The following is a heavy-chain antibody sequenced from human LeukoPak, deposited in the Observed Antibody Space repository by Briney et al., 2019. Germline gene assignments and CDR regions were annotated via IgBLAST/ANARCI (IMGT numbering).Heavy chain of an antibody. D-gene: IGHD6-6*01. Sequence: GGSLRLSCAASGFTFSSYAMHWVRQAPGKGLEWVAVISYDGSNKYYADSVKGRFTISRDNSKNTLYLQMNSLRAEDTAVYYCATRSSPHGGYYFDYWGQGTLVTVSS. V-gene: IGHV3-30*14. CDR3: ATRSSPHGGYYFDY. J-gene: IGHJ4*02. CDR1: GFTFSSYA. CDR2: ISYDGSNK.